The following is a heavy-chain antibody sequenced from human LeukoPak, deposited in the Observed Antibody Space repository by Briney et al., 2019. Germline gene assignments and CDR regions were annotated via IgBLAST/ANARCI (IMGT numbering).Heavy chain of an antibody. V-gene: IGHV3-7*01. CDR1: GFTFTSYW. Sequence: GGSLRLSCAASGFTFTSYWMNWVRQAPGKGLEWVANIKEDGSEKYYVDSVKGRFTISRDNAKNSLSLQMNSLRAEDTAVYYCARRDHGDYGEEYWGQGTLVTVSS. D-gene: IGHD4-17*01. CDR3: ARRDHGDYGEEY. CDR2: IKEDGSEK. J-gene: IGHJ4*02.